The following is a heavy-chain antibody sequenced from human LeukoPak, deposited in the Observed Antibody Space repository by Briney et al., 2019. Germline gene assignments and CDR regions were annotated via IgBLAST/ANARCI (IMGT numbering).Heavy chain of an antibody. D-gene: IGHD5-18*01. CDR1: GFTFSSYN. Sequence: GGSLRLSCAASGFTFSSYNMNWVRQAPGKGLEWVSSISSSSDYIYYADSVKGRFTISRDNAKNSLYLQMKSLRAEDTAVYYCARDLGGYSYGSHFDYWGQGTLVTVSS. J-gene: IGHJ4*02. V-gene: IGHV3-21*01. CDR3: ARDLGGYSYGSHFDY. CDR2: ISSSSDYI.